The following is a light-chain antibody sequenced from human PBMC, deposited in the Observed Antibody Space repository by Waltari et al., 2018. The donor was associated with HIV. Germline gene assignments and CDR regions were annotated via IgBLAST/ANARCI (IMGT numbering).Light chain of an antibody. CDR3: QQYSAVPST. CDR1: QDVRTY. Sequence: IRLTQSPSSLSASIGDKITLTCRASQDVRTYLACYRQNPGSGPNPLIYGASSLQNGISSRFSGRGSGTVFSLTISDLQSDDFALYYCQQYSAVPSTFGEGTRVEI. V-gene: IGKV1-8*01. CDR2: GAS. J-gene: IGKJ4*01.